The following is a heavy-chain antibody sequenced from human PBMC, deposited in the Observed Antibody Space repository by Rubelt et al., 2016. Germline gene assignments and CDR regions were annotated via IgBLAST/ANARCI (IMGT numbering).Heavy chain of an antibody. CDR3: ARGYYDYVWGSYRY. J-gene: IGHJ4*02. D-gene: IGHD3-16*02. Sequence: GIIPIFGTANYAQKFQGRVTITADESTSTAYMELSSLRSEDTAVYYCARGYYDYVWGSYRYWGQGTLVTVSS. V-gene: IGHV1-69*01. CDR2: IIPIFGTA.